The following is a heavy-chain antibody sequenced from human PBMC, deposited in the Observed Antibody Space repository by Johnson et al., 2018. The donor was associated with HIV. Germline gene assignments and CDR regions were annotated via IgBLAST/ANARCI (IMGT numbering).Heavy chain of an antibody. D-gene: IGHD3-3*01. CDR1: GFTFSNFG. CDR3: ANDFWSGSGI. Sequence: QVTLVESGGGVVQPGRSLRLSCAASGFTFSNFGMHWVRQAPGKGLEWVAVIWYDGSNKCYADSVKGRFTISRDNSKSTLYLQMNSLRAEDTAVYYCANDFWSGSGIWGQGTMVTVSS. J-gene: IGHJ3*02. CDR2: IWYDGSNK. V-gene: IGHV3-33*06.